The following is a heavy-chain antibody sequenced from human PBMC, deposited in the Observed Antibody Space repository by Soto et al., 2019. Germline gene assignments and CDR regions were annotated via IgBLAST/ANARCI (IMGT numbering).Heavy chain of an antibody. D-gene: IGHD3-3*01. V-gene: IGHV1-69*05. CDR1: GGTFSSYA. CDR2: IIPIFGTA. CDR3: ARSRITIFGVVIRXFDY. Sequence: GASVKVSCKASGGTFSSYAISWVRQAPGQGLEWMRGIIPIFGTANYAQKFQGRVTITRDTSASTAYMELSSLRSEDTAVYYCARSRITIFGVVIRXFDYWGQGTLVTVSS. J-gene: IGHJ4*02.